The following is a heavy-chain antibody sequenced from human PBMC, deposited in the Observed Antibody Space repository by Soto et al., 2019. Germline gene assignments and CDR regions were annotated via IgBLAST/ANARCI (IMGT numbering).Heavy chain of an antibody. Sequence: EVRLVESGGGLVQPGGSLRLSCAASGFTFSSYSMNWVRQAPGKGLEWVSYISSSSSTIYYADSVKGRFTISRDNAKNSLYLQMNSLRDEDTAVYYCARERGPRGFWSGYYIVHYYYGMDVWGQGTTVTVSS. CDR1: GFTFSSYS. V-gene: IGHV3-48*02. D-gene: IGHD3-3*01. J-gene: IGHJ6*02. CDR2: ISSSSSTI. CDR3: ARERGPRGFWSGYYIVHYYYGMDV.